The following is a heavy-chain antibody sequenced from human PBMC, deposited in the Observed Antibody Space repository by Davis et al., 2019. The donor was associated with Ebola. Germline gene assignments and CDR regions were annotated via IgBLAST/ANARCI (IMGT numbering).Heavy chain of an antibody. D-gene: IGHD3-16*01. CDR3: AHRRPTMITFGGVLFDI. CDR2: IYWNDDK. CDR1: GFSLSTSGVG. Sequence: SGPTLVKPTQTLTLTCTFSGFSLSTSGVGVGWIRQPPGKALEWLALIYWNDDKRYSPSLKSRLTITKDTSKNQVVLTMTNMDPVDTATYYCAHRRPTMITFGGVLFDIWGQGTMVTVSS. J-gene: IGHJ3*02. V-gene: IGHV2-5*01.